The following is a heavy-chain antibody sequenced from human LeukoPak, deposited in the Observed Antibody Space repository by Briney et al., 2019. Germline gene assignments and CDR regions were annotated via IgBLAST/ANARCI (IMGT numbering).Heavy chain of an antibody. CDR2: ISVYNGNI. CDR1: GYTFTNYG. CDR3: ARDSYYYDTYYLDY. D-gene: IGHD3-22*01. J-gene: IGHJ4*02. V-gene: IGHV1-18*01. Sequence: ASVKVSCKASGYTFTNYGISWVRQAPGQGLEWMGWISVYNGNINHAQKLQGRVTMTTDTSTSTAHMELRSLRSDDTAVYYCARDSYYYDTYYLDYWGQGTLVTVSS.